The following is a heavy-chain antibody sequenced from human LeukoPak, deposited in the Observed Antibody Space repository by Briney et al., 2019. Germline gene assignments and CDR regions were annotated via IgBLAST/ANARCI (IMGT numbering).Heavy chain of an antibody. V-gene: IGHV4-39*01. CDR3: ARLLIYCSSTSCHFDY. D-gene: IGHD2-2*01. CDR2: IYYSGIT. J-gene: IGHJ4*02. CDR1: GGPISSSNYY. Sequence: PSETLSLTCTVSGGPISSSNYYWGGIRQPPGKGRGWTGSIYYSGITSYNPSLKSRVTISVETSNNQFSLKLSSVTAADTAMYYCARLLIYCSSTSCHFDYWGQGTLVTVSS.